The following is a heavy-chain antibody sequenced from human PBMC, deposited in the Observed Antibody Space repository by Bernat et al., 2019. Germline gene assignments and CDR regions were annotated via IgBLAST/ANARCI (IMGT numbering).Heavy chain of an antibody. V-gene: IGHV1-69*02. D-gene: IGHD6-13*01. CDR3: ARGQRAAAGPKNRNNWFDH. J-gene: IGHJ5*02. CDR2: IIPILGIA. Sequence: QVQLVQSGAEVKKPGSSVKVSCKASGGTFSSYTISWVRQAPGQGLEWMGRIIPILGIANYAQKFQGRVTITADKSTSTAYMELSSLRSEDTAVYYCARGQRAAAGPKNRNNWFDHWGQGTLVTVSS. CDR1: GGTFSSYT.